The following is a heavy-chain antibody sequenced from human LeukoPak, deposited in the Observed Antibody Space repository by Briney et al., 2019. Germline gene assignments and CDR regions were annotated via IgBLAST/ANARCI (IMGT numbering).Heavy chain of an antibody. V-gene: IGHV3-11*04. D-gene: IGHD5-24*01. CDR1: GFTFSDYY. CDR3: ARSRWLQFFYYYFDY. Sequence: GGSLRLSCAASGFTFSDYYMSWIRQAPGKGLEWVSYISSSGSTIYYADSVKGRFTISRDNAKNSLYLQMNSLRAEDTAVYYCARSRWLQFFYYYFDYWGQGTLVTVSS. CDR2: ISSSGSTI. J-gene: IGHJ4*02.